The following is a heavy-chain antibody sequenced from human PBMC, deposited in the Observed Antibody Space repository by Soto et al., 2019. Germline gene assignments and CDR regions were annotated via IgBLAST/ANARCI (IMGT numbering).Heavy chain of an antibody. J-gene: IGHJ4*02. D-gene: IGHD1-26*01. V-gene: IGHV4-31*03. Sequence: SISRWSTSRGGYYWSWIRRHPGKGLEWIGYIYYSGSTYYNPSLKSRVTISVDTSKNQFSLKLTSVTAADTAVYYCARVPFGSNGVTYFDYWGQGTLVTVSS. CDR2: IYYSGST. CDR1: RWSTSRGGYY. CDR3: ARVPFGSNGVTYFDY.